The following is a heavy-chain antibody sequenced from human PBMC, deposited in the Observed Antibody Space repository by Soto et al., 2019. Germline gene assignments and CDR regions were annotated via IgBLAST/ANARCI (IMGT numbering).Heavy chain of an antibody. V-gene: IGHV3-30*03. J-gene: IGHJ3*02. Sequence: GGSLRLSCAASGFTFSSYGMHWVRQAPGKGLEWVAVISYDGSNKYYADSVKGRFTISRDNSKNTLYLQMNSLRAEDTAVYYCAISTGTKMKGAFDIWGQGTMVTVSS. CDR3: AISTGTKMKGAFDI. D-gene: IGHD1-7*01. CDR1: GFTFSSYG. CDR2: ISYDGSNK.